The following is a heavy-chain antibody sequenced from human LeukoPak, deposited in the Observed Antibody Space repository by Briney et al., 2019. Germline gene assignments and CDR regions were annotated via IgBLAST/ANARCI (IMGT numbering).Heavy chain of an antibody. CDR2: SYYSGST. D-gene: IGHD3-16*01. J-gene: IGHJ4*02. V-gene: IGHV4-39*01. CDR1: GGSISSSSYY. CDR3: ARRPGPTRAFRQPLGFDY. Sequence: KPSETLSLTCTVAGGSISSSSYYWGWIRQPPGKGLEGIGSSYYSGSTYYNPSLKSRVTISVDTSKNQFTLKLSSVTAADTAVYYCARRPGPTRAFRQPLGFDYWGQGTLVTVSS.